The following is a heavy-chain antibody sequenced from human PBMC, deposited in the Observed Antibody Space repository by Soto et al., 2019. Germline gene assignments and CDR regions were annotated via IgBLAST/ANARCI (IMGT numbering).Heavy chain of an antibody. V-gene: IGHV3-21*06. D-gene: IGHD3-10*01. CDR1: GFTFSSYS. CDR2: LSSKSTYI. J-gene: IGHJ4*02. CDR3: VGDRSGGSGKYYLAL. Sequence: ELSLVESGGGLVKPGGSLRLSCTASGFTFSSYSMNWVRQAPGKGLEWVSSLSSKSTYISHAQSVKGRFTISRDNANNSMFLQMDSLRVEYTAAYYCVGDRSGGSGKYYLALWGRGTLVTVSS.